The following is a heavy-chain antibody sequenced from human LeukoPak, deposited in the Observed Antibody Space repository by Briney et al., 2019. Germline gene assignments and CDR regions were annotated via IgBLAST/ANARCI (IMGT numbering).Heavy chain of an antibody. V-gene: IGHV3-21*01. D-gene: IGHD6-13*01. Sequence: RGSLRPSCAASGFTFISYSMNWVSQAPGKGLEWVSSIISSIGYIYDADSVKGRFTISRDNAKNSLYLQMNSLRAEDTAVYYCARTIAARGDYWGQGTLVTVSS. CDR2: IISSIGYI. CDR1: GFTFISYS. CDR3: ARTIAARGDY. J-gene: IGHJ4*02.